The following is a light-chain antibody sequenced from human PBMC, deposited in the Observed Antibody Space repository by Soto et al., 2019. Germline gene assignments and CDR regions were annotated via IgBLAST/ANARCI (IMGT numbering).Light chain of an antibody. Sequence: QSALTQPPSASGSPGQSVTISCTGTSSDVGGYSRVSWYQQHPGKAPKLMIYEVSKRPSGVPDRFFGSKSGNTASLTVSGLQAEDEADYYCCSYAGSNNWGVFGGGTKLTVL. CDR1: SSDVGGYSR. CDR2: EVS. J-gene: IGLJ2*01. CDR3: CSYAGSNNWGV. V-gene: IGLV2-8*01.